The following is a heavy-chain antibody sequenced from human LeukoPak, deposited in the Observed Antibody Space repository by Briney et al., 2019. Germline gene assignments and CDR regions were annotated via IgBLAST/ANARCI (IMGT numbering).Heavy chain of an antibody. CDR2: IKQDGSEQ. Sequence: GGSLRLSCAASGFTFSGYWMTWVRRAPGKGLEWVANIKQDGSEQYYVDSVRGRFTISRDASKNSLYLQMNSLKTEDTAMYYCTRYDYDNYSLWGRGTLVTVPS. V-gene: IGHV3-7*05. CDR1: GFTFSGYW. CDR3: TRYDYDNYSL. J-gene: IGHJ2*01. D-gene: IGHD4-11*01.